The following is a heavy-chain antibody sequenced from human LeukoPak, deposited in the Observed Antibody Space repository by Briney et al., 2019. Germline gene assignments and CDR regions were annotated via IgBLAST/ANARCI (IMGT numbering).Heavy chain of an antibody. CDR1: GFTFSSYA. V-gene: IGHV3-30-3*01. J-gene: IGHJ6*02. CDR3: ARDTILPLGSMDV. D-gene: IGHD3-3*01. Sequence: GRSLRLSCAASGFTFSSYAMHWVRQAPGKGLEWVAVISYDGSNKYYADSVKGRFTISRDNSKNTLYLQMNSLRAEDTAVYYCARDTILPLGSMDVWGQGTTVTVSS. CDR2: ISYDGSNK.